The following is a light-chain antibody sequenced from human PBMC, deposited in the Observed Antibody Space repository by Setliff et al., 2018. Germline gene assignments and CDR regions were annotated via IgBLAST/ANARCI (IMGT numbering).Light chain of an antibody. J-gene: IGLJ1*01. CDR1: SSDVGGYNY. CDR3: CSYAGSYTSFDV. V-gene: IGLV2-11*01. CDR2: DVS. Sequence: QSALTQPRSVSGSPGQSVTISCTGTSSDVGGYNYVPWYQQHPGKAPKLMIYDVSKRPSGVPDRFSGSKSGNTASLTISGLQAEDEADYYCCSYAGSYTSFDVFGTGTKVTV.